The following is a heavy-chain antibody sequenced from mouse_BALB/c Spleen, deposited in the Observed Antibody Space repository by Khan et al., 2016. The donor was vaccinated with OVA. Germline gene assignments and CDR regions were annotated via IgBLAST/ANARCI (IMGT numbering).Heavy chain of an antibody. CDR3: ARYEDFFDY. V-gene: IGHV9-4*02. J-gene: IGHJ2*01. CDR1: GYTFTTAG. CDR2: INTNSGVP. D-gene: IGHD2-12*01. Sequence: QIQLVQSGPELKKPGETVRISCKASGYTFTTAGMQWVQKMPGKGLKWIGWINTNSGVPKYADDFKGQFAFSLETSANTAYSQLSNLKNDDTATYFCARYEDFFDYWGKGTTLTVSS.